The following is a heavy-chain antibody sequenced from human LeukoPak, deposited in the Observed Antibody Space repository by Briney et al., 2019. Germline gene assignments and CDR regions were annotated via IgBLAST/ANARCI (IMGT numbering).Heavy chain of an antibody. Sequence: PGASLKLSCEASGFIFSSYSMNWVRQAPGQGLEWISSLSSITTYIYYAESVKGRFTITRDKAKNSLYLQMNSLRAEDTAVYYCAGAADHHAGFDYWGPGALVTVSS. V-gene: IGHV3-21*04. J-gene: IGHJ4*02. CDR1: GFIFSSYS. CDR3: AGAADHHAGFDY. CDR2: LSSITTYI.